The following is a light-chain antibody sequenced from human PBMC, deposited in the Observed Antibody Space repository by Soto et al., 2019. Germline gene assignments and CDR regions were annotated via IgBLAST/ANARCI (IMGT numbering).Light chain of an antibody. CDR1: NIGSKS. V-gene: IGLV3-21*02. CDR3: QVWDSSSDHLYV. J-gene: IGLJ1*01. CDR2: DGG. Sequence: SYELTQPPSVSVAPGQTARITCGGNNIGSKSVHWYQQKPGQAPVLVVYDGGDRPSGIPERFSGSNSGNTATLTISRVEAGDEADYYCQVWDSSSDHLYVFGTGTKVTVL.